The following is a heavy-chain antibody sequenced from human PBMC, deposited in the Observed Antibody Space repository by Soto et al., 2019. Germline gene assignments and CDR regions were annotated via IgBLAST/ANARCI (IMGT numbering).Heavy chain of an antibody. CDR1: GFILTDCA. D-gene: IGHD7-27*01. CDR3: ARDLSWGSNWYYYMDV. Sequence: EVQLVESGGGMVQPGGSLRLSCATSGFILTDCAMNWVRQAPGKRLEWVSYISSSSSVIDYADSVKGRFTVSRDNARNSLYLQMNSLRAEDTAVYYCARDLSWGSNWYYYMDVWGKGTKVTVSS. V-gene: IGHV3-48*01. CDR2: ISSSSSVI. J-gene: IGHJ6*03.